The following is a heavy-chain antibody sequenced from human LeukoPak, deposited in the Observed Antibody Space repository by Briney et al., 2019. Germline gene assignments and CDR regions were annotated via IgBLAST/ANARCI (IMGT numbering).Heavy chain of an antibody. CDR1: IDSFANYY. CDR3: ARRGSFSSGWYSDY. V-gene: IGHV4-34*01. CDR2: VNDSGGT. D-gene: IGHD6-19*01. Sequence: PSETLSLTCAVYIDSFANYYWNWIRQTPGKGLEWIGEVNDSGGTNINPSLRSRVILSVDTSKNQFSLKLISVTAADTAVYYCARRGSFSSGWYSDYWGQGTLVTVSS. J-gene: IGHJ4*02.